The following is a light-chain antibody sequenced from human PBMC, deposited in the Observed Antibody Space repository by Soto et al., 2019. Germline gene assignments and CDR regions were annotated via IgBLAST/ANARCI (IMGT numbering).Light chain of an antibody. Sequence: NFMLTQPHSVSESPGKTVTISCTRSRGSIASNYVQWYQQRPGSAPTTVIYEDNPRPSGVPDRFSGSIDSSSNSASLTISGLKTEDEADYYCQSYDSSNPWVFGGGTKVTVL. CDR3: QSYDSSNPWV. V-gene: IGLV6-57*04. CDR2: EDN. J-gene: IGLJ3*02. CDR1: RGSIASNY.